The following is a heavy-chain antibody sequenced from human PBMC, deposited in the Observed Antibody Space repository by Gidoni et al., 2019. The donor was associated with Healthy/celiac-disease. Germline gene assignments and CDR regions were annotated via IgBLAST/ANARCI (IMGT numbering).Heavy chain of an antibody. Sequence: QVTLKESGPVLVKPTETLTLTCTVSGFSLSNARMGVSWIRQPPGKALEWLAHIFSNDEKSYSTSLKSRLTISKDTSKSQVVLTMTNMDPVDTATYYCASDPYYDFWSGYYGMDVWGQGTTVTVSS. V-gene: IGHV2-26*01. D-gene: IGHD3-3*01. J-gene: IGHJ6*02. CDR2: IFSNDEK. CDR1: GFSLSNARMG. CDR3: ASDPYYDFWSGYYGMDV.